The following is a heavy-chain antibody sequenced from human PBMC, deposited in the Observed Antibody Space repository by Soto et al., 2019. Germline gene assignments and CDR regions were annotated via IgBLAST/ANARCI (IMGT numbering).Heavy chain of an antibody. D-gene: IGHD6-19*01. V-gene: IGHV3-30*18. CDR3: AKGGRQWLVTSDFNY. CDR2: VSHDGRNT. CDR1: GLTFSDHG. Sequence: PGGPLRVSCAAAGLTFSDHGMHWVRQAPGKGLEWVAVVSHDGRNTHYADSVKGRFTISRDSSKNTVSLEMTSLRAEDTAVYYCAKGGRQWLVTSDFNYWGQGALVTVSS. J-gene: IGHJ4*02.